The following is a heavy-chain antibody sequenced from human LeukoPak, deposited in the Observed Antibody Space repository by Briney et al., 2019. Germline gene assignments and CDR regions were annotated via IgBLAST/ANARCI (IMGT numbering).Heavy chain of an antibody. D-gene: IGHD6-6*01. CDR2: IYYSGST. Sequence: PSETLSLTCTVSGGSISSYYWSWIPQPPGKGLEWIGYIYYSGSTNYNPSLKSRATITVDTSKNQFSLKLSSVTAADTAVYYCARSYSSSLNWFDPWGQGTLVTVSS. V-gene: IGHV4-59*01. CDR3: ARSYSSSLNWFDP. J-gene: IGHJ5*02. CDR1: GGSISSYY.